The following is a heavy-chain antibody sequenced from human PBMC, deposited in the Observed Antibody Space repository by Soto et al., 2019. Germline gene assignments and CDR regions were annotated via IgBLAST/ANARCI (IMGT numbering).Heavy chain of an antibody. J-gene: IGHJ5*02. V-gene: IGHV4-34*01. CDR3: ARLHVDTATYNWFDP. D-gene: IGHD5-18*01. CDR2: INHSGST. CDR1: GGSFSGYY. Sequence: SETLSLTCAVYGGSFSGYYWSWIRQPPGKGLEWIGEINHSGSTNYNPSLKSRVTISVDTSKNQFSLKLISVTAADTAVYYCARLHVDTATYNWFDPWGQGTLVTVSS.